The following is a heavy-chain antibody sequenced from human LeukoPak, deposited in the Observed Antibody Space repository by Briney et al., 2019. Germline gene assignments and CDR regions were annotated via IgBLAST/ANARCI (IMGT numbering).Heavy chain of an antibody. CDR3: ARQYVDILTGYHRGELYWYFDL. D-gene: IGHD3-9*01. Sequence: SETLSLTCTVSGYSISSGYYWGWIRQPPGKGLEWIGSIYHSGSTYYNPSLKSRVTISVDTSKNQFSLKLSSVTAADTAVYYCARQYVDILTGYHRGELYWYFDLWGRGTLVTASS. CDR1: GYSISSGYY. V-gene: IGHV4-38-2*02. CDR2: IYHSGST. J-gene: IGHJ2*01.